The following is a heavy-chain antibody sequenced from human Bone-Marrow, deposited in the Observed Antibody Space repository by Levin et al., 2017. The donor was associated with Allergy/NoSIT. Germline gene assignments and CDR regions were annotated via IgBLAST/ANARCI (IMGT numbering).Heavy chain of an antibody. J-gene: IGHJ6*04. D-gene: IGHD3-3*01. CDR2: ISGSGGST. CDR1: GFPFSSYA. CDR3: ANRYDFWSGYYYSDV. Sequence: GESLKISCAASGFPFSSYAMSWVRQAPGKGLEWVSGISGSGGSTYYADSVKGRFTISRDNSKNTLYLQMNRMRADDTAVYYCANRYDFWSGYYYSDVWGKGTTVTVSS. V-gene: IGHV3-23*01.